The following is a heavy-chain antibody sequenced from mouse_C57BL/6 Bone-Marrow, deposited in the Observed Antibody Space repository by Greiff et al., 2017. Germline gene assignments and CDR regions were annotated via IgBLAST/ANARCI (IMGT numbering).Heavy chain of an antibody. CDR2: IYPGSGNT. V-gene: IGHV1-66*01. Sequence: QVQLQQSGPELVKPGASVKISCKASGYSFTSYYIHWVKQRPGQGLEWIGWIYPGSGNTKYNEKFKGKDTLTADTSSSTAYMQLSSLTSEDSAVYYCAREGGLRRWYFDVWGTGTTVTVSS. CDR3: AREGGLRRWYFDV. D-gene: IGHD2-4*01. CDR1: GYSFTSYY. J-gene: IGHJ1*03.